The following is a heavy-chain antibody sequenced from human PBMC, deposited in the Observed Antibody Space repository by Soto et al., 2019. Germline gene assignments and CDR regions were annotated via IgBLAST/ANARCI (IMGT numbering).Heavy chain of an antibody. CDR3: ARGAFIVSPCTGFDY. CDR1: GGSISSGGYY. D-gene: IGHD3-16*02. Sequence: SETLSLTCTVSGGSISSGGYYWSWIRQHPGKGLEWIGYIYYSGSTYYNPSLKSRVTISVDTSKNQFSLHLNSVTPDDTAVYYCARGAFIVSPCTGFDYWGQGTPVTVSS. J-gene: IGHJ4*02. CDR2: IYYSGST. V-gene: IGHV4-31*03.